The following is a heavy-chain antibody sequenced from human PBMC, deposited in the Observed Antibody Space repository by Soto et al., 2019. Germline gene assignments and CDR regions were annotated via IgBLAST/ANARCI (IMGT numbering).Heavy chain of an antibody. Sequence: EVQLLEYGGGLAQPGGSLRLSCAASGFTFSSYAMSWVRQAPGKGLEWVSTISGSGGSTYYADSVKGRFTISRDNSKNTLYLQMNSLRAEDTAVYYCAKRTVGWYFDLWGRGTLVTVSS. CDR1: GFTFSSYA. CDR3: AKRTVGWYFDL. D-gene: IGHD4-17*01. V-gene: IGHV3-23*01. J-gene: IGHJ2*01. CDR2: ISGSGGST.